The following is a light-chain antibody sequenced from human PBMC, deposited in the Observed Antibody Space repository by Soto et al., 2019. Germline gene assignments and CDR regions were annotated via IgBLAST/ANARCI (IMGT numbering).Light chain of an antibody. Sequence: EIVMTQSPATLSVSPGERATLSCRASQSISNNLAWYQQKRGQAPRLLIYGASTRATGIPARFSGSRSGTEFTLTISSLQSEDFAFYYCQQYNNWRTFGQGTKVEI. J-gene: IGKJ1*01. CDR3: QQYNNWRT. CDR1: QSISNN. CDR2: GAS. V-gene: IGKV3-15*01.